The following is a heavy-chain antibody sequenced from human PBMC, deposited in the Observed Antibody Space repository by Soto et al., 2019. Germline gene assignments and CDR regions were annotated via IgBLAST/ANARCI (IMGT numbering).Heavy chain of an antibody. CDR1: GFTFSSYG. Sequence: GGSLRLSCAASGFTFSSYGMHWVRQAPGKGLEWVAVISYDGSNKYYADSVKGRFTISRDNSKNTLYLQMNSLRAEDTAVYYCAKDLWFGELFPYYYGMDVWGQGTTVTVSS. V-gene: IGHV3-30*18. J-gene: IGHJ6*02. CDR3: AKDLWFGELFPYYYGMDV. CDR2: ISYDGSNK. D-gene: IGHD3-10*01.